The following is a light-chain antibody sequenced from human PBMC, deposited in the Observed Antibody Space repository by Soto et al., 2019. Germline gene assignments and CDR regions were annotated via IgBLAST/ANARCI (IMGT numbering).Light chain of an antibody. CDR3: QQYNNWPET. V-gene: IGKV3-15*01. J-gene: IGKJ1*01. CDR2: GAS. Sequence: VLTQSPVTLSFPPGERATFSCSSSQTVRNNNLAWYQQKPGQAPRLLIYGASTRATGIPARFSGSGSGTEFTLTISSLQSEDFAVYYCQQYNNWPETFGQGTKVDI. CDR1: QTVRNNN.